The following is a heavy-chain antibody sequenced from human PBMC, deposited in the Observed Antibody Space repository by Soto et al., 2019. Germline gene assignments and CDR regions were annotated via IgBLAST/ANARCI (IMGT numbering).Heavy chain of an antibody. Sequence: QVQLVQSGAEVKKPGASVKVSCKASGYTFTSYGISWVRQAPGQGLEWMGCISAYNGNTNYAQTLQGRVTMTTDTSTSTAYMGLRSLRSDDTAVYYCAREALGIAARPPLFDYWGQGTLVTVSS. CDR3: AREALGIAARPPLFDY. CDR2: ISAYNGNT. V-gene: IGHV1-18*04. D-gene: IGHD6-6*01. J-gene: IGHJ4*02. CDR1: GYTFTSYG.